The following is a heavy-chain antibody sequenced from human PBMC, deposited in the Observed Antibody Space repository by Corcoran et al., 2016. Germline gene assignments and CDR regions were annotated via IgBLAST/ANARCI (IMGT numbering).Heavy chain of an antibody. CDR2: IHYSGST. Sequence: QLQLQESGPGLVKPSETLSLTCTVSGGSISSSSYYWGWIRQPPGKGLEWIGSIHYSGSTYYNPSLKSRVTISVDTSKNQFSLKLSSVPAADTAVYYCARQRYGGSPSDYWGQGTLVTVSS. CDR3: ARQRYGGSPSDY. CDR1: GGSISSSSYY. J-gene: IGHJ4*02. V-gene: IGHV4-39*01. D-gene: IGHD4-17*01.